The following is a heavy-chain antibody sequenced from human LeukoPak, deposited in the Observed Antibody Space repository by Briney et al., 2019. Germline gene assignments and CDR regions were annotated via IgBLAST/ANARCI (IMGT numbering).Heavy chain of an antibody. J-gene: IGHJ5*02. D-gene: IGHD3-9*01. Sequence: PSGTLSLTCAVSGGSISSSNWWSWVRQPAGKGLEWIGRIYTSGSTNYNPSLKSRVTMSVDTSKNQFSLKLNSVTAADTAVYYCARDYDVLTAYPPTQLFDPWGQGTLVTVSS. V-gene: IGHV4-4*02. CDR2: IYTSGST. CDR1: GGSISSSNW. CDR3: ARDYDVLTAYPPTQLFDP.